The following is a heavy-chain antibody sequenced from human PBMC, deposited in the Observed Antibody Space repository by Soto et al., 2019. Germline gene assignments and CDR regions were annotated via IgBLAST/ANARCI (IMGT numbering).Heavy chain of an antibody. V-gene: IGHV4-39*01. J-gene: IGHJ5*02. CDR2: MSYSVST. CDR3: ASPPRHGDYVGWFDP. Sequence: PGKGQEWMGRMSYSVSTYYTPSPKCRVTISVDTSKNQLSRKLSSVTAADPGVSDCASPPRHGDYVGWFDPGGQGTLVPVSS. D-gene: IGHD4-17*01.